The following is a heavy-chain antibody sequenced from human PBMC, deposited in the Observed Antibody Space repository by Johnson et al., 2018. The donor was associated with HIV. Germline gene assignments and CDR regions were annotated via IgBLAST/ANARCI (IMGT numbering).Heavy chain of an antibody. CDR3: AKDVGNFWPDAFDI. J-gene: IGHJ3*02. V-gene: IGHV3-30*02. CDR2: IYYDGIKK. Sequence: QVQLVESGGGVVQPGGSLRLSCKTSGFTFSGYGMHWVRQSPGRGLEWVAFIYYDGIKKYYADSVRGRLTISRDNSKNTVYLQMSSLRAEDTAVYYCAKDVGNFWPDAFDIWGQGTMVTVSS. D-gene: IGHD1-26*01. CDR1: GFTFSGYG.